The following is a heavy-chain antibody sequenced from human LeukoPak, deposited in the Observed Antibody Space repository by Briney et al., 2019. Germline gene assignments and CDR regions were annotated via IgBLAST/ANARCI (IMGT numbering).Heavy chain of an antibody. J-gene: IGHJ4*02. CDR2: IKQDGSEK. CDR1: GFTFSLYW. D-gene: IGHD3-22*01. Sequence: GGSLRLSCAASGFTFSLYWMNWVRRAPGKGLEWVANIKQDGSEKNYVDSVKGRFTISRDNSKNTLYLQMNSLRAEDTAVYYCAKDGGEYYYDSSGYLVRSYYFDYWGQGTLVTVSS. V-gene: IGHV3-7*01. CDR3: AKDGGEYYYDSSGYLVRSYYFDY.